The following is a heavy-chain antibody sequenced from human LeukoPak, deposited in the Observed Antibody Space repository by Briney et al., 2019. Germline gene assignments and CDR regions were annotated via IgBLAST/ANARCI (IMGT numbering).Heavy chain of an antibody. Sequence: GGSLRLSCAASGFTFNDYAMHWVRRAPGKGLEWVSGVTWNSATIAYADSVKGRFTISRDNAKNSLYLQMNSLRIEDMALYYCAKGGRATRLDDAFDIWGQGTMVAVSS. CDR1: GFTFNDYA. J-gene: IGHJ3*02. CDR2: VTWNSATI. D-gene: IGHD6-6*01. CDR3: AKGGRATRLDDAFDI. V-gene: IGHV3-9*03.